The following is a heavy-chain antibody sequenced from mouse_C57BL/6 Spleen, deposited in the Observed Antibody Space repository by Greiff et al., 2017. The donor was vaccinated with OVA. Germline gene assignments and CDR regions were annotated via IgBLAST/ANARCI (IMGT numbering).Heavy chain of an antibody. Sequence: QVQLQQPGTELVKPGASVKLSCKASGYTFTSYWMHWVKQRPGQGLEWIGNIDPSNGGTNYNEKFKSKATLTVDKSSSTAYMQLSSLTSEDSAVYYGARGDDRNDEVMDYWGQGTTLTVSS. J-gene: IGHJ2*01. CDR3: ARGDDRNDEVMDY. CDR2: IDPSNGGT. D-gene: IGHD2-12*01. V-gene: IGHV1-53*01. CDR1: GYTFTSYW.